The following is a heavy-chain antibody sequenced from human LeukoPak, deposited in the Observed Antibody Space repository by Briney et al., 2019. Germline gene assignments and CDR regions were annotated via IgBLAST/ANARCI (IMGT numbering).Heavy chain of an antibody. J-gene: IGHJ5*02. D-gene: IGHD1-26*01. CDR1: GFSVSDNF. V-gene: IGHV3-53*01. CDR2: LYRNGAT. CDR3: AKTRPGGSYDH. Sequence: GGSLRLSCAAAGFSVSDNFMSWVRQTPERGLEWVSVLYRNGATRYADSVKDRFTISRDDSKNTLYLQMDRLRDEDAAVYYCAKTRPGGSYDHWGQGTLVTVSS.